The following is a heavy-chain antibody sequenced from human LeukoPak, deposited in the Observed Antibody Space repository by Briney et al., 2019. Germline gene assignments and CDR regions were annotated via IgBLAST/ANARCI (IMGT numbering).Heavy chain of an antibody. V-gene: IGHV3-23*01. CDR1: GFTFSSYA. J-gene: IGHJ4*02. Sequence: GGSLRLSCAASGFTFSSYAMVWVRQAPGKGLEWVSAISGSGGSTYYADSVKGRFTISRDNSKNTLYLQMNSLRAEDTAVYYCAKDYCSGGSCFLSDPFDYWGQGTLVTVSS. CDR2: ISGSGGST. D-gene: IGHD2-15*01. CDR3: AKDYCSGGSCFLSDPFDY.